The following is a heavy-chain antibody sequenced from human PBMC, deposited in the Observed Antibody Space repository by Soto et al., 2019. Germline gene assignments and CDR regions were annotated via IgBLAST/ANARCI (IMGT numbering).Heavy chain of an antibody. CDR3: ARGRWELLWGDF. J-gene: IGHJ4*02. Sequence: QVQLVQSGAEVKKPGASVKVSCKASGFTFTNYYMHWVRQAPGQGLEWVEVMNPTGGSTTYAQKFQGRVTMTWDTSTSTVYMELSSLRSEDTAVYYCARGRWELLWGDFWGQGTLVTVSS. V-gene: IGHV1-46*01. CDR1: GFTFTNYY. CDR2: MNPTGGST. D-gene: IGHD2-15*01.